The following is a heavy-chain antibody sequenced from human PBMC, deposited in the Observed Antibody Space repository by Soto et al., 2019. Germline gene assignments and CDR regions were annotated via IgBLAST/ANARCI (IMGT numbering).Heavy chain of an antibody. CDR3: AKELSGSPPTGWFDP. CDR2: ISGSGGST. V-gene: IGHV3-23*01. CDR1: GFTFSNYA. Sequence: EVQLLESGGGLVQPGGSLRLSCAGSGFTFSNYAMSWVRQAPGKGLEWVSTISGSGGSTYYADSVKGRFAISRDNSKNKLYLQMNSLRAEDTDVYYCAKELSGSPPTGWFDPWGQGTLVTVSP. D-gene: IGHD1-26*01. J-gene: IGHJ5*02.